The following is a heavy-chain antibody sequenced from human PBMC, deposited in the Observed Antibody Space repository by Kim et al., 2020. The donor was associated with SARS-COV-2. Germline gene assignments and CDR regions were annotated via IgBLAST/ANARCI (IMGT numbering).Heavy chain of an antibody. J-gene: IGHJ3*02. CDR3: DTDIRGAFEI. V-gene: IGHV3-15*01. Sequence: GGSLRLSCAASGFSFSEAWLSWVRQAPGKGLEWVGRIKSKRDGGTIDYAAPVQGRFTFSRDDSKNTLYLQMNSLTNEDTAVYYCDTDIRGAFEIWGQGTLVTVSS. CDR1: GFSFSEAW. CDR2: IKSKRDGGTI.